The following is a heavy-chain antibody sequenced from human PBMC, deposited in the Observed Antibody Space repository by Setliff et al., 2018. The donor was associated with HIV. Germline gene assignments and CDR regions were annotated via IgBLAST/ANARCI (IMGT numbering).Heavy chain of an antibody. CDR2: ISAYNGNT. D-gene: IGHD4-17*01. CDR1: GYTFNNYG. J-gene: IGHJ4*02. V-gene: IGHV1-18*01. CDR3: ARDRGMTTVTHFDY. Sequence: ASVKVSCKASGYTFNNYGINWVRQAPGQGLEWMGWISAYNGNTKYAQKFQGRVTMTTDTSTSTASMELSSLRSEDTAVYYCARDRGMTTVTHFDYWGQGTLVTVSS.